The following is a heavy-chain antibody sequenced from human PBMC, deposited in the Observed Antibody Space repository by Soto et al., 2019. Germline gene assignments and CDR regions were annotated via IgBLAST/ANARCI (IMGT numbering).Heavy chain of an antibody. CDR1: GGSISSYY. CDR3: ARQGFGALHGLVDV. J-gene: IGHJ6*02. CDR2: VNDNWGS. Sequence: QVPLQESGPGLVKPSETLSLSCTVSGGSISSYYWSWIRQTPEKGLEWIGYVNDNWGSNYNPSLRXXVXXSLDTSKRKFSLKLTSVTATDTGVYYCARQGFGALHGLVDVWAQGTTVTVSS. V-gene: IGHV4-59*08. D-gene: IGHD3-10*01.